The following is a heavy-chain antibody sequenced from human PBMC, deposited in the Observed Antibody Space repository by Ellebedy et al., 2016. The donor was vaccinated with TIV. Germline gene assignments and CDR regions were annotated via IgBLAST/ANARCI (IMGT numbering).Heavy chain of an antibody. CDR3: ASSALGGSSSTDWFDP. Sequence: SETLSLXXAVSGGSISSGGYSWSWIRQPPGQGLEWIGYIYHSGSTYYNPSLKSRVTISVDRSKNQFSLKLSSVTAADTAVYYCASSALGGSSSTDWFDPWGQGTLVTVSS. V-gene: IGHV4-30-2*01. D-gene: IGHD6-6*01. CDR2: IYHSGST. J-gene: IGHJ5*02. CDR1: GGSISSGGYS.